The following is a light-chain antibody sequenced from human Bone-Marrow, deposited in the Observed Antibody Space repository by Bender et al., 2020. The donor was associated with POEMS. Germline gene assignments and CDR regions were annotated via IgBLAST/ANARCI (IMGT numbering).Light chain of an antibody. CDR2: DVI. CDR1: NSDVGDYDY. J-gene: IGLJ1*01. Sequence: QSALTQPPSASGSPGQSVTISCTGSNSDVGDYDYVSWYQHHPGKAPRLIIYDVIKRPSGVPDRFSGSKSGNTASLTVSGLQTDDEADYYYTSYAGRNTYVFGSGTKVTVL. V-gene: IGLV2-8*01. CDR3: TSYAGRNTYV.